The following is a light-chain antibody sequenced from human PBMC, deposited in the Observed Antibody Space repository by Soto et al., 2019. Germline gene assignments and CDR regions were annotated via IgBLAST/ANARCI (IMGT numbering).Light chain of an antibody. Sequence: EIVLTQSPGTLSLSPGERATLSCRASQSVSSSYLAWYQQTPGQAPRLLIYGASSRATGIPDRFSGSVSGTDFTLTISRLEPEEFAVYYCHQYGSSPPLITFGRATRLEIK. J-gene: IGKJ5*01. CDR2: GAS. CDR1: QSVSSSY. V-gene: IGKV3-20*01. CDR3: HQYGSSPPLIT.